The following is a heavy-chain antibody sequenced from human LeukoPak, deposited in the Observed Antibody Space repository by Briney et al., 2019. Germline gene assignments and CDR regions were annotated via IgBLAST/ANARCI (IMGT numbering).Heavy chain of an antibody. CDR1: GFTFSSYS. Sequence: GGSLRLSCAASGFTFSSYSMNWVRQAPGKGLEWVSSISSSSSYIYYADSVKGRFTISRDNAKNSLYLQMNSLRAEDTAVYYCARALTGYEAFDIWGQGTMVTVSS. J-gene: IGHJ3*02. CDR2: ISSSSSYI. D-gene: IGHD3-9*01. CDR3: ARALTGYEAFDI. V-gene: IGHV3-21*01.